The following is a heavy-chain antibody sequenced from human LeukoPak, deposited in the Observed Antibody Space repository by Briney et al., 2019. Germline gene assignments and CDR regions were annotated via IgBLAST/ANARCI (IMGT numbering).Heavy chain of an antibody. CDR1: GYTFTNYD. CDR3: AREGLDY. Sequence: ASVKVSCKASGYTFTNYDIDWVRQATGQGLEWMGYMNPNSGNTGYAQKFQDRVTITSDTSISTAYMELSSLRSDDTAVYYCAREGLDYWGQGTLVTVSS. J-gene: IGHJ4*02. V-gene: IGHV1-8*03. CDR2: MNPNSGNT.